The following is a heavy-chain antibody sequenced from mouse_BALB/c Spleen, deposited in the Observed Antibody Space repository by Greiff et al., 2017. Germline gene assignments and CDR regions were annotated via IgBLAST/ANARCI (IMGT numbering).Heavy chain of an antibody. D-gene: IGHD2-4*01. CDR3: ARNGVFYYDYDGGFAY. J-gene: IGHJ3*01. Sequence: VQLKESGPGLVQPSQSLSITCTVSGFSLTSYGVHWVRQSPGKGLEWLGVIWSGGSTDYNAAFISRLSISKDNSKSQVFFKMNSLQANDTAIYYCARNGVFYYDYDGGFAYWGQGTLVTVSA. V-gene: IGHV2-2*02. CDR2: IWSGGST. CDR1: GFSLTSYG.